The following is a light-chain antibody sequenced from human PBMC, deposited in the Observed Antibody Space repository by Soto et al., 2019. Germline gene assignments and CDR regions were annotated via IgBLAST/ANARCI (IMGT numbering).Light chain of an antibody. CDR1: SSDVGGYKY. CDR2: EVS. Sequence: QSVLTQPPSASGSPGQSVTISCTGTSSDVGGYKYVSWYQQHPGKAPKVMIYEVSQRPSGVPDRFSGSKSGNTASLTVSGLQAEDEADYYCSSYAGSNKVVFGGGTKLTVL. J-gene: IGLJ2*01. V-gene: IGLV2-8*01. CDR3: SSYAGSNKVV.